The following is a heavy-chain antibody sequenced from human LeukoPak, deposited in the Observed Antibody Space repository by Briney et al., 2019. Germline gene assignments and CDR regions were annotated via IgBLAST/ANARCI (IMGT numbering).Heavy chain of an antibody. V-gene: IGHV4-59*12. D-gene: IGHD3-10*01. CDR2: IYYSGST. J-gene: IGHJ5*02. Sequence: SETLSLTCTVSGGSISSYYWSWIRQPPGKGLEWIGYIYYSGSTNYNPSLKSRVTMSVDTSKNQFSLKLSSVTAADTAVYYCARTRPDYYGSGSYYTPVFWFDPWGQGTLVTASS. CDR1: GGSISSYY. CDR3: ARTRPDYYGSGSYYTPVFWFDP.